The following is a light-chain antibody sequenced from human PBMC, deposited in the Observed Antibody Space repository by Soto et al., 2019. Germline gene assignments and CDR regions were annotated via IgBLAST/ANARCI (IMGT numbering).Light chain of an antibody. J-gene: IGKJ1*01. CDR1: QSVGSSY. CDR2: GAS. Sequence: EIVLTQSPGTLSLSPGERATVSCRASQSVGSSYSAWYQQKPGQAPRLLIYGASSRATGIPDRSSGSGSGTDFTLTISRLEPEDFAVYYCQQYDSSPWTFGQGTKVDIK. V-gene: IGKV3-20*01. CDR3: QQYDSSPWT.